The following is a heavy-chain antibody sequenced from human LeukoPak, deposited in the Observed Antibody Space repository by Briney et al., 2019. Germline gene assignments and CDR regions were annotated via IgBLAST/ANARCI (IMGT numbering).Heavy chain of an antibody. CDR2: ISGSGGST. Sequence: GGSLRLSCAASGFTFSSYAMSWVRQAPGKGLEWVSAISGSGGSTYYADSVKGRFTISRDNSKNTLYLQMNSLKTEDTAVYYCTRPNRHGARIAAADPLYYYYYYMDVWGKGTTVTISS. CDR3: TRPNRHGARIAAADPLYYYYYYMDV. D-gene: IGHD6-13*01. V-gene: IGHV3-23*01. J-gene: IGHJ6*03. CDR1: GFTFSSYA.